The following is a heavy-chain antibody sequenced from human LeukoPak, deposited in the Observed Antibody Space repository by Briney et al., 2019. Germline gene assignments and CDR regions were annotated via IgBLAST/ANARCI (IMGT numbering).Heavy chain of an antibody. Sequence: SEALSLTCTVSGGSISSYYWSWIRQPPGKGLEWIGYIYYSGSTNYNPSLKSRVTISVDTSKNQFSLKLSSVTAADTAVYYCARNHIAVAGMSGSYNWFDPWGQGTLVTVSS. CDR2: IYYSGST. CDR1: GGSISSYY. D-gene: IGHD6-19*01. J-gene: IGHJ5*02. CDR3: ARNHIAVAGMSGSYNWFDP. V-gene: IGHV4-59*08.